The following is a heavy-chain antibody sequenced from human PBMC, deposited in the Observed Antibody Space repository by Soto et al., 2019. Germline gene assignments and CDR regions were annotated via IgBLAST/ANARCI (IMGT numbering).Heavy chain of an antibody. J-gene: IGHJ4*02. CDR3: AGSFTYGDQISYFDY. Sequence: GASVKVSCKASGYTFTSYAMHWVRQAPGQRLEWMGWINAGNGNTKYSQKFQGRVTITRDTSASTAYMELSSLRSEDTAVYYCAGSFTYGDQISYFDYWGQGTLVTVSS. CDR1: GYTFTSYA. V-gene: IGHV1-3*01. CDR2: INAGNGNT. D-gene: IGHD4-17*01.